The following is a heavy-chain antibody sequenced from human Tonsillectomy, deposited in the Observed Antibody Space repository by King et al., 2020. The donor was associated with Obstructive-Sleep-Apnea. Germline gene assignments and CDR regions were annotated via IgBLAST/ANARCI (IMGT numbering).Heavy chain of an antibody. CDR1: GDSISNNKW. CDR2: IYHSGST. J-gene: IGHJ4*02. Sequence: VQLQESGPGLVKPSGTLSLTCTVSGDSISNNKWWSWVRQPPGKGLEWIGEIYHSGSTNYSPSLRTRVTISEDKSKNQGSRKLNSVTAADTAVYYCAGAPDYSRGWPGYYFDYWGQGTLVTVSS. V-gene: IGHV4-4*02. D-gene: IGHD6-19*01. CDR3: AGAPDYSRGWPGYYFDY.